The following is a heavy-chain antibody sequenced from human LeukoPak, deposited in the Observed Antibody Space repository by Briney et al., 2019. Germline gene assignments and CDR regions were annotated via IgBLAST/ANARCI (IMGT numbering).Heavy chain of an antibody. CDR3: ARRGRRQWLVSNDYYFDY. CDR1: GGSFSGYY. Sequence: PSETLSLTCAVYGGSFSGYYWSWIRQPPGMGLEWIGEINHSGSTNYNPSLKSRVTISVDTSKNQFSLKLSSVTAADTAVYYCARRGRRQWLVSNDYYFDYWGQGTLVTVSS. V-gene: IGHV4-34*01. J-gene: IGHJ4*02. CDR2: INHSGST. D-gene: IGHD6-19*01.